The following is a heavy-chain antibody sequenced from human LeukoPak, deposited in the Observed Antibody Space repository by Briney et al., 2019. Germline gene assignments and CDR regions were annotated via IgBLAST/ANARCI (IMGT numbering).Heavy chain of an antibody. Sequence: GGSLRLSCAASGFTFSSFAMSWVRQAPGRGLEWVSSISGSGASTYYADSVKGRFTIPRDNSRNTLYLQMSSLRAEDTAVYYCAKSHSVAVAGTYSTYYFDSWGQGTLVTVSS. CDR2: ISGSGAST. CDR3: AKSHSVAVAGTYSTYYFDS. V-gene: IGHV3-23*01. D-gene: IGHD6-19*01. CDR1: GFTFSSFA. J-gene: IGHJ4*02.